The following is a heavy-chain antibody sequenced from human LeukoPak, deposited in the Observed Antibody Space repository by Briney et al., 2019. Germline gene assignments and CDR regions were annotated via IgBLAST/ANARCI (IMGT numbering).Heavy chain of an antibody. CDR2: MNPNSGNT. Sequence: GASVKVSCKASGYTFTSYDINWVRQATGQGLEWMGWMNPNSGNTGYAQKFQGRVIMTRNTSISTAYMELSSLRSDDTAVYYCASGLYDFWSGYSYYYGMDVWGQGTTVTVSS. V-gene: IGHV1-8*01. CDR1: GYTFTSYD. D-gene: IGHD3-3*01. CDR3: ASGLYDFWSGYSYYYGMDV. J-gene: IGHJ6*02.